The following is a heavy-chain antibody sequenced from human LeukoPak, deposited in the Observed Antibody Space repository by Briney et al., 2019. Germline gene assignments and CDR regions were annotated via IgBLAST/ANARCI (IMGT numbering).Heavy chain of an antibody. CDR1: GGSIGSYY. J-gene: IGHJ4*02. V-gene: IGHV4-4*07. CDR3: ARGGSYGAYLDY. Sequence: SETLSLTCTVSGGSIGSYYWSWIRQPAGKGLEWIGRIYTSGSTNYNPSLKSRATISIYTSKKYFSLELRSVTAADTAVYYCARGGSYGAYLDYWGQGTLVIVSS. D-gene: IGHD1-26*01. CDR2: IYTSGST.